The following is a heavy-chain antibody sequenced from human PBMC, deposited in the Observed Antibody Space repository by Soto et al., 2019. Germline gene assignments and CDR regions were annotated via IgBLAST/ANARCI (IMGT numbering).Heavy chain of an antibody. D-gene: IGHD1-1*01. CDR2: IKQDGSEK. CDR3: ASSRAREGERAFDI. V-gene: IGHV3-7*01. Sequence: GGSLRLSCAASGFTFSSYWMSWVRQAPGKGLEWVANIKQDGSEKYYVDSVKGRFTISRDNAKNSLYLQMNSLRAEDTAVYYCASSRAREGERAFDIWDQGTMGTVSS. CDR1: GFTFSSYW. J-gene: IGHJ3*02.